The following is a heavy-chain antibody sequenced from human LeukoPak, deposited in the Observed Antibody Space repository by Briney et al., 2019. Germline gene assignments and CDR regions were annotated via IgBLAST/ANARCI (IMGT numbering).Heavy chain of an antibody. CDR1: GGSISSYY. CDR3: AGSAMVRGVIRVNWFDP. CDR2: IYTSGST. V-gene: IGHV4-4*07. J-gene: IGHJ5*02. D-gene: IGHD3-10*01. Sequence: SETLSLTCTVSGGSISSYYWSWIRQPAGKGLEWIGRIYTSGSTNYNPSLKSRVAMSVDTSKNQFSLKLSSVTAADTAVYYCAGSAMVRGVIRVNWFDPWGQGTLVTVSS.